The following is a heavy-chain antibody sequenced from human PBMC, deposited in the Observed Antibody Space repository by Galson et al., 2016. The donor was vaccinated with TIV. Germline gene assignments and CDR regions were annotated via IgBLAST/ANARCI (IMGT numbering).Heavy chain of an antibody. CDR1: GGIFNSYG. V-gene: IGHV1-69*05. J-gene: IGHJ6*03. CDR2: IIAIFGTT. CDR3: ARSRPNWGAHYSYQMDV. Sequence: SVKVSCKASGGIFNSYGISWVRQAPGQGLEWMGGIIAIFGTTNYAQKFQGRVTITTDEPTSTVYMELWSLRSDDTAVYYCARSRPNWGAHYSYQMDVWGKGTTVIVSS. D-gene: IGHD7-27*01.